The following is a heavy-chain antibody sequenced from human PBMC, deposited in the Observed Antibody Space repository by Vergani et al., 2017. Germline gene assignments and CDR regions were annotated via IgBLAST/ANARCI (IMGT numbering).Heavy chain of an antibody. CDR2: IKSKTDGGTT. V-gene: IGHV3-15*01. Sequence: EVQLVESGGGLVKPGGSLRLSCAASGFTFSNAWMSWVRQAPGKGLEWVGRIKSKTDGGTTDYAAPVKGRFTISRDNSKNTLYLQMNSLRAEDTAVYYCAREKGGTLDYWGQGTLVTVSS. CDR3: AREKGGTLDY. J-gene: IGHJ4*02. D-gene: IGHD1-7*01. CDR1: GFTFSNAW.